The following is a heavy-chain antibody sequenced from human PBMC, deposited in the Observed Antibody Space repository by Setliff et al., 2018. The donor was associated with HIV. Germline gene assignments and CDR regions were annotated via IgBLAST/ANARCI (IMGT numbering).Heavy chain of an antibody. Sequence: SETLSLTCAVYGGSFSGYYWSWIRQPPGKGLEWIGEINQGGRTNYNPSLKSRATISLDTPKNQLSLKLSSVTAADTAVYYCARGPARAVARPGWLDPWG. CDR3: ARGPARAVARPGWLDP. V-gene: IGHV4-34*01. D-gene: IGHD6-19*01. J-gene: IGHJ5*02. CDR1: GGSFSGYY. CDR2: INQGGRT.